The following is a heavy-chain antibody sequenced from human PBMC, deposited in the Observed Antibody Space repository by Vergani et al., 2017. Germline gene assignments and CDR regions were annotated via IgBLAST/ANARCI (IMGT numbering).Heavy chain of an antibody. Sequence: QVQLVESGGGVVQPGRSLRLSCAASGFTFSSYGMHWVRQAPGKGLEWVAVIWYDGSNKYYADSVKGRFTISRDNSKNTLYLQMNSLRAEDTAVYYCARDNSDYSSRTNYGMDVWGQGTTVTVSS. J-gene: IGHJ6*02. CDR3: ARDNSDYSSRTNYGMDV. V-gene: IGHV3-33*01. CDR2: IWYDGSNK. D-gene: IGHD6-13*01. CDR1: GFTFSSYG.